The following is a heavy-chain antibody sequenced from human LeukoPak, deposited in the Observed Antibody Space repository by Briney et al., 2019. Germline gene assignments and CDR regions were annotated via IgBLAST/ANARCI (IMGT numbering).Heavy chain of an antibody. CDR2: ISGNSGSI. V-gene: IGHV3-9*01. D-gene: IGHD6-19*01. CDR3: AKALGQWLALDY. CDR1: GFTFDDYA. J-gene: IGHJ4*02. Sequence: SLRSSCAASGFTFDDYAMHWVREAPGKGLEWVSGISGNSGSIGYADSVKGRFTISRDNAKNSLYLQMNSLRAEDTALYYCAKALGQWLALDYWGQGTLVTVSS.